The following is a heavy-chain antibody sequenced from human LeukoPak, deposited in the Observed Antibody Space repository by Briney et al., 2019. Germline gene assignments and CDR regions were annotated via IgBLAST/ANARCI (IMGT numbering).Heavy chain of an antibody. CDR1: GFTFSDYY. V-gene: IGHV3-11*04. Sequence: GGSLRLSCAASGFTFSDYYMSWIRQAPGKGLEWVSYISSSGSTIYYADSVKGRFTISRDNAKNSLYLQMNSLRAEDTAVYYCARIRGYSYVDAFDIWGQGTMVTVSS. CDR2: ISSSGSTI. J-gene: IGHJ3*02. D-gene: IGHD5-18*01. CDR3: ARIRGYSYVDAFDI.